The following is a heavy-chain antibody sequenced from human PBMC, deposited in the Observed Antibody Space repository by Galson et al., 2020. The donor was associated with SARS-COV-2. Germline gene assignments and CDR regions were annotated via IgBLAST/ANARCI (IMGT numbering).Heavy chain of an antibody. CDR2: ISGSGGST. Sequence: GGSLRPSCAASGFTFSSYAMSWVRQAPGKGLEWVSAISGSGGSTYYADSVKGRFTISRDTSKNTLYLQMNSLRAEDTAVYYCAKLIAARPGGVDYWGQGTLVTVSS. CDR3: AKLIAARPGGVDY. D-gene: IGHD6-6*01. CDR1: GFTFSSYA. V-gene: IGHV3-23*01. J-gene: IGHJ4*02.